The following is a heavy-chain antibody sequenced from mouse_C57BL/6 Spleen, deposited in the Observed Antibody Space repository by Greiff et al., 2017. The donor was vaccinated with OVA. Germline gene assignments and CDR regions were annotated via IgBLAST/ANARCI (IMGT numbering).Heavy chain of an antibody. CDR3: TNYYGSSYFAY. Sequence: EVQLQQSGTVLARPGASVKMSCKTSGYTFTSYWMHWVKQRPGQGLEWIGAIYPGNSDPSYNQKFKGKAKLTAVTSASTAYMELSSLTNEDSAVYYCTNYYGSSYFAYWGQGTLVTVSA. CDR1: GYTFTSYW. J-gene: IGHJ3*01. D-gene: IGHD1-1*01. V-gene: IGHV1-5*01. CDR2: IYPGNSDP.